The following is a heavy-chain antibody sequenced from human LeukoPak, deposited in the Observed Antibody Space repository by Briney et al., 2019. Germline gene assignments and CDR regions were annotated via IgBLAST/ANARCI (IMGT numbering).Heavy chain of an antibody. CDR3: ARRSVRGVTRY. Sequence: PSETLSLTCTVSGGSISSYYWSWIRQPPGKGLKWIGNIYYSGYTTYSPSLRSRVTISVDTSKNQFSLKLSSVTAADTAVYYCARRSVRGVTRYWGQGTLVTVSS. V-gene: IGHV4-59*12. J-gene: IGHJ4*02. CDR1: GGSISSYY. D-gene: IGHD3-10*01. CDR2: IYYSGYT.